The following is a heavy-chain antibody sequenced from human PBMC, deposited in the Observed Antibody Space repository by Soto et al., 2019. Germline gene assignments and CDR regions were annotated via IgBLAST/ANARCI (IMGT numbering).Heavy chain of an antibody. Sequence: PSETMSLTCTVSGGSLSSGGYYWTWIRKHPGKGLEWIGYIYYSGITYYNPSLKSRVTISVDTSKNQFSLKLSSVTAADTAVYYCARARATYGGNGHNWFDPWGQGTLVTVSS. CDR3: ARARATYGGNGHNWFDP. CDR1: GGSLSSGGYY. V-gene: IGHV4-31*03. CDR2: IYYSGIT. J-gene: IGHJ5*02. D-gene: IGHD4-17*01.